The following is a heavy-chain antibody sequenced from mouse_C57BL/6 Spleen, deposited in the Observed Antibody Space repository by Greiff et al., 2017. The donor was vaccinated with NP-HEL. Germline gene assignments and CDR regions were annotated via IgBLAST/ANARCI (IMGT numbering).Heavy chain of an antibody. CDR2: IWTGGGT. CDR3: ARENYYGSSYGFDY. Sequence: VKLQQSGPGLVAPSQSLSITCTVSGFSLTSYAISWVRQPPGKGLEWLGVIWTGGGTNYNSALKSRLSISKDNSKSQVFLKMNSLQTDDTARYYCARENYYGSSYGFDYWGQGTTLTVSS. CDR1: GFSLTSYA. V-gene: IGHV2-9-1*01. J-gene: IGHJ2*01. D-gene: IGHD1-1*01.